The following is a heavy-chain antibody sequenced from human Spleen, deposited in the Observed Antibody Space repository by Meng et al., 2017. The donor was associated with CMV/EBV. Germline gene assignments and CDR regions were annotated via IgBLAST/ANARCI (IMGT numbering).Heavy chain of an antibody. CDR3: ARDTAMVRDYFDY. V-gene: IGHV1-18*01. J-gene: IGHJ4*02. D-gene: IGHD5-18*01. CDR1: GYTFASDG. Sequence: KASGYTFASDGISWVRQAPGQGLEWMGWISAYNGNTNYAQKLQGRVTMTTDTSTSTAYMELRSLRSDDTAVYYCARDTAMVRDYFDYWGQGTLVTVSS. CDR2: ISAYNGNT.